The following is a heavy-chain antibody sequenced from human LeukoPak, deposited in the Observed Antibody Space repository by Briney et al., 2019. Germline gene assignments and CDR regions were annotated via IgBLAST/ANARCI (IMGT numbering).Heavy chain of an antibody. J-gene: IGHJ3*02. Sequence: GGSLRLSCAASGFTFSSYAMSWVRQAPGKGLEWVSAISGSGGSTYYADSVKGRFTISRDNSKNTLYLQMNSLRAEDTAVYYCAKDLYDDFWSGYSDDAFDIWGQGTMVTVSS. CDR1: GFTFSSYA. V-gene: IGHV3-23*01. CDR3: AKDLYDDFWSGYSDDAFDI. CDR2: ISGSGGST. D-gene: IGHD3-3*01.